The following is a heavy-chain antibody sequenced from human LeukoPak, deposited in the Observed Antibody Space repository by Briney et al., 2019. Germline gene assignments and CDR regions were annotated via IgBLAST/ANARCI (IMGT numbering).Heavy chain of an antibody. CDR1: GYTFTGYY. D-gene: IGHD2-15*01. V-gene: IGHV1-2*04. CDR3: ARERLVVAATGYYYGMDV. Sequence: ASVKVFCKASGYTFTGYYMHWVRQAPGQGLEWMGWINPNSGGTNYAQKFQGWVTMTRDTSISTAYMELSRLRSDDTAVYYCARERLVVAATGYYYGMDVWGQGTTVTVSS. J-gene: IGHJ6*02. CDR2: INPNSGGT.